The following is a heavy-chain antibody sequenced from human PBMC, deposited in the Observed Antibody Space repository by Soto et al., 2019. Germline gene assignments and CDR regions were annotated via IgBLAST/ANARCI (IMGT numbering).Heavy chain of an antibody. J-gene: IGHJ4*02. CDR1: GDSMTSSEW. D-gene: IGHD3-22*01. V-gene: IGHV4-4*02. CDR2: IHYSGDI. Sequence: QVQLQESGPGLVKPSGTLSLTCAVSGDSMTSSEWWSWVRQAPGKGLEWIGEIHYSGDINYDPSLRSRVTISVDRSKNQFSLNLSSVTAADTAVYFCVCNGYYSLEYWGQGTLVIVSP. CDR3: VCNGYYSLEY.